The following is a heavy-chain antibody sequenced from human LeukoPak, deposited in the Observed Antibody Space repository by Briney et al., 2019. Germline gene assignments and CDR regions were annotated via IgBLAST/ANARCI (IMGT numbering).Heavy chain of an antibody. CDR1: GFTFSSFA. Sequence: GGSLRLSCAASGFTFSSFAMSWVRQAPGKGLEWVAVISYDGSNKYYADSVKGRFTISRDNSKNTLYLQMNSLRAEDTAVYYCARPTYYYDSSGSNAFDIWGQGTMVTVSS. D-gene: IGHD3-22*01. CDR3: ARPTYYYDSSGSNAFDI. CDR2: ISYDGSNK. V-gene: IGHV3-30*04. J-gene: IGHJ3*02.